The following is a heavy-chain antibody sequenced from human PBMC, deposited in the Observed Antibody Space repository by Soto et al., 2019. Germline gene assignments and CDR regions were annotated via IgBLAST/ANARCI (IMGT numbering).Heavy chain of an antibody. V-gene: IGHV3-30*18. CDR1: GFTFSSYG. J-gene: IGHJ5*02. CDR3: AKPYSNYSNWFGP. Sequence: GGSLRLSCAASGFTFSSYGMHWVRQAPGKGLELVAVISYDCSNNFCADSVKCRFTFSRYFSKNTLYLQMNSLRVEDMAVYYCAKPYSNYSNWFGPWGQGTLVTVSS. CDR2: ISYDCSNN. D-gene: IGHD4-4*01.